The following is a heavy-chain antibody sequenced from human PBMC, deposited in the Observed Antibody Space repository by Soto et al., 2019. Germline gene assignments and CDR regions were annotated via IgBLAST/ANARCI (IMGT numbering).Heavy chain of an antibody. CDR1: GGSISTYH. CDR2: IYYSGST. CDR3: ARFSTLTTGGVAFDI. D-gene: IGHD3-10*01. J-gene: IGHJ3*02. V-gene: IGHV4-59*08. Sequence: SETLSLTCTVSGGSISTYHWRWIRHPPGKGLEWIGYIYYSGSTNYSPSLKSRVTISVDTSKNQFSLKLSSVTAADTAVYYCARFSTLTTGGVAFDIWGQGTMVTVS.